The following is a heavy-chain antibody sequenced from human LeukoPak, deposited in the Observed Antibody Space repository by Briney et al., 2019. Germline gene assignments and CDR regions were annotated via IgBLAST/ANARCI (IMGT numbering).Heavy chain of an antibody. J-gene: IGHJ4*02. CDR1: GYTFTGYY. Sequence: ASVKVSCKASGYTFTGYYMHWVRQAPGQGLEWMGWINPNSGGTNYAQKFQGRVTMTRDTSISTAYMELSRLRSDDAAVYYCASELGVVPAAFDYWGRGTLVTVSS. CDR3: ASELGVVPAAFDY. D-gene: IGHD2-2*01. V-gene: IGHV1-2*02. CDR2: INPNSGGT.